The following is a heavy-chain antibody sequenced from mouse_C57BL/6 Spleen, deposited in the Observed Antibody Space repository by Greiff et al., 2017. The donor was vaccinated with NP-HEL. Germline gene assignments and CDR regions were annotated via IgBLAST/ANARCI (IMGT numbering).Heavy chain of an antibody. J-gene: IGHJ3*01. CDR1: GYTFTSYW. D-gene: IGHD2-2*01. CDR2: IDPSDSET. Sequence: QVQLQQPGAELVRPGSSVKLSCKASGYTFTSYWMHWVKQRPIQGLEWIGNIDPSDSETHYNQKFKDKATLTVDKSSSTAYMQLSSLTSEDSAVYYCARAYGYDAWFAYWGQGTLVTVSA. V-gene: IGHV1-52*01. CDR3: ARAYGYDAWFAY.